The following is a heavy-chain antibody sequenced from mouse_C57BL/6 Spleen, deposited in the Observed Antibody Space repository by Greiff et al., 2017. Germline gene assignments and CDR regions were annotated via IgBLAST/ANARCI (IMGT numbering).Heavy chain of an antibody. CDR3: ARFITTVVADPHWYFDV. CDR2: ISDGGSYT. Sequence: EVQLVESGGGLVKPGGSLKLSCAASGFTFSSYAMSWVRQTPEKRLEWVATISDGGSYTYYPDNVKGRFTISRDNAKNNLYLQMSHLKSEDTAMYYCARFITTVVADPHWYFDVWGTGTTVTVSS. V-gene: IGHV5-4*01. CDR1: GFTFSSYA. D-gene: IGHD1-1*01. J-gene: IGHJ1*03.